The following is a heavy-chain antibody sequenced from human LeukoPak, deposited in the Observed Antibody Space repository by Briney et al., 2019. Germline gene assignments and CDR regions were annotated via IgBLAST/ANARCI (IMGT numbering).Heavy chain of an antibody. Sequence: PLETLSLTCAVYGGSFSGYYWSWIRQPPGKGLEWIGEINHSGSTNYNPSLKSRVTISVDTSKNQFSLKLSSVTAADTAVYYCARELAYYYGSGSYDKNHPLGMDVWGQGTTVTVSS. CDR3: ARELAYYYGSGSYDKNHPLGMDV. V-gene: IGHV4-34*01. CDR2: INHSGST. D-gene: IGHD3-10*01. CDR1: GGSFSGYY. J-gene: IGHJ6*02.